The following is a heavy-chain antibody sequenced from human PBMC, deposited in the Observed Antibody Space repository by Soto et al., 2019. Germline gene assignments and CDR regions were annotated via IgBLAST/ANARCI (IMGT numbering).Heavy chain of an antibody. Sequence: PSETLSLTCTVSGGSISSYYWSWIRQPPGKGLEWIGYIYYSGSTNYNPSLKSRVTISVDTSKNQFSLKLSSVTAADTAVYYCARHGRSTTGTTAAFDIWGQGTMVTVSS. CDR3: ARHGRSTTGTTAAFDI. CDR2: IYYSGST. CDR1: GGSISSYY. V-gene: IGHV4-59*08. D-gene: IGHD1-1*01. J-gene: IGHJ3*02.